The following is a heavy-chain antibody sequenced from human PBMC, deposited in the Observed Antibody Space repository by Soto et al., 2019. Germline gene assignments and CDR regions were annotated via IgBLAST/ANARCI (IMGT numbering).Heavy chain of an antibody. J-gene: IGHJ4*02. CDR2: ISSSSSYI. Sequence: EVQVVESGGGLVQPGGSLRLSCAASGFSFSDYDMNWVRQAPGKGLELVSYISSSSSYIYYADSVKGRFTISRDNAKTSLYLQMNSLRDEDTAVYYCARDRTYGPDYCGQGTLVTVSS. CDR3: ARDRTYGPDY. CDR1: GFSFSDYD. V-gene: IGHV3-48*02. D-gene: IGHD3-10*01.